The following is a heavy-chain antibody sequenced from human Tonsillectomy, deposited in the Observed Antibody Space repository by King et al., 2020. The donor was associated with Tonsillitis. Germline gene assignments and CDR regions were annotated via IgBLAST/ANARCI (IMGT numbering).Heavy chain of an antibody. CDR3: ARDRDCRSTSCYNAFDI. D-gene: IGHD2-2*02. J-gene: IGHJ3*02. CDR2: ISYDGSNK. Sequence: VQLVESGGGVVQPGRSLRLSCAASGFTFSTYAMHWVRQAPGKGLEWVAVISYDGSNKYYADSVKGRFTISRDNSKSTLYLQVNSLRAEDTAVYYCARDRDCRSTSCYNAFDIWGQGTMVTVSS. V-gene: IGHV3-30-3*01. CDR1: GFTFSTYA.